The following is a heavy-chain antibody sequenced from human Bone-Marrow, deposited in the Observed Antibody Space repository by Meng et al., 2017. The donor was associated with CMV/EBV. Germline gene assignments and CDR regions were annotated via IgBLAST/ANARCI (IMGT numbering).Heavy chain of an antibody. CDR3: AKEAACSGGSCYTAYFDY. CDR2: IWYDGSNK. J-gene: IGHJ4*02. V-gene: IGHV3-33*06. D-gene: IGHD2-15*01. CDR1: GFTFSSYG. Sequence: GGSLRLSCAASGFTFSSYGMHWVRQAPGKGLEWMAVIWYDGSNKYYADSVKGRFTISRDNSKNTLYLQMNSLRAEDTAVYYCAKEAACSGGSCYTAYFDYWGQGTLVTVSS.